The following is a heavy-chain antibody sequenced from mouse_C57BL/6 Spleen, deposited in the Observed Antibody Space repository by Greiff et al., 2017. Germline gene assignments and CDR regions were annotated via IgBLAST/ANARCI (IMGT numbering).Heavy chain of an antibody. CDR3: ARSYDYDVRGFAY. D-gene: IGHD2-4*01. CDR1: GYTFTSYW. CDR2: IDPSDSYT. J-gene: IGHJ3*01. V-gene: IGHV1-59*01. Sequence: VQLQQPGAELVRPGTSVKLSCKASGYTFTSYWMHWVKQRPGQGLEWIGVIDPSDSYTNYNQKFKGKATLTVDTSSSTAYMQLSSLTSEDSAVYYCARSYDYDVRGFAYWGQGTLVTVAA.